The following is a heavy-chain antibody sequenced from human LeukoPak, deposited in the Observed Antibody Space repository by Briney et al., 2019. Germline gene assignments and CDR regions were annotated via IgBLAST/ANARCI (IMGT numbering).Heavy chain of an antibody. Sequence: GGSLRLSCAASGFTSSDFWMSWVRQAPGKGLEWVASIKQDGSAKYYVDSVKGRFIISRDNAKNSLYLQMNSLRVEDTAIFYCAVGNWGLDYWGQGTLVTVSS. CDR3: AVGNWGLDY. CDR1: GFTSSDFW. J-gene: IGHJ4*02. CDR2: IKQDGSAK. V-gene: IGHV3-7*01. D-gene: IGHD7-27*01.